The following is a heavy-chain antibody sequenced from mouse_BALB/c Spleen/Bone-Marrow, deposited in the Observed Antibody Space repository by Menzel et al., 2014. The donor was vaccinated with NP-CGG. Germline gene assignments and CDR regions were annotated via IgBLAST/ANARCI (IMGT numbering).Heavy chain of an antibody. CDR2: INPSNGGT. J-gene: IGHJ2*01. V-gene: IGHV1S81*02. Sequence: VQLQQSGAELVRPGASVKLSCKASGYTFTSYWMEWVKLRPGQGFEWIGEINPSNGGTNYNEKFKRKATLTVDKSSSTAYMRLRSLTSEVYVVYCCAISGIDYWGQGTTLTVSA. D-gene: IGHD3-1*01. CDR3: AISGIDY. CDR1: GYTFTSYW.